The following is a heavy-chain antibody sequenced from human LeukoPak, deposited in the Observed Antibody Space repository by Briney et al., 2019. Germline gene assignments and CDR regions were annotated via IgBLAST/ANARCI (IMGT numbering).Heavy chain of an antibody. V-gene: IGHV3-33*01. J-gene: IGHJ4*02. Sequence: GGSLRLSCAASGFTFSSYGMHWVRQAPGKGLEWVAVIWYDGSNKYYADSVKGRFTISRDNSKNTLYLQMNSLRAEDTAVYYCARDYHGASGYFDYWGQGTLVTVSS. CDR2: IWYDGSNK. CDR3: ARDYHGASGYFDY. CDR1: GFTFSSYG. D-gene: IGHD1-26*01.